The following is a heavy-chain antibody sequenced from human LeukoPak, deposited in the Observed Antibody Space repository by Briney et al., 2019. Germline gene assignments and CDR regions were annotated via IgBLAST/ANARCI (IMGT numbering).Heavy chain of an antibody. CDR1: GGSISSSNYY. J-gene: IGHJ4*02. CDR3: ARESVVVPAAIYY. Sequence: PSETLSLTCTVSGGSISSSNYYWGWIRQPPGKGLEWIGEINHSGSTNYNPSLKSRVTISVDTSKNQFSLKLSSVTAADTAVYYSARESVVVPAAIYYWGQGTLVTVSS. V-gene: IGHV4-39*07. D-gene: IGHD2-2*02. CDR2: INHSGST.